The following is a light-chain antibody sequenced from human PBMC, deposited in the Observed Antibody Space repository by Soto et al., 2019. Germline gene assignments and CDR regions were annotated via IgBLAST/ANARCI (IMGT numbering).Light chain of an antibody. Sequence: VMTQTPLSLSVAPGQPASISCKSSQSLLHITGETFLFWYLQKPGQSPQLLIYLGSNRASGVPDRFSGSESGTDFTLKISRVEAEDVGVYYCMQALQTPITFGQGTRLEIK. CDR3: MQALQTPIT. J-gene: IGKJ5*01. V-gene: IGKV2-28*01. CDR2: LGS. CDR1: QSLLHITGETF.